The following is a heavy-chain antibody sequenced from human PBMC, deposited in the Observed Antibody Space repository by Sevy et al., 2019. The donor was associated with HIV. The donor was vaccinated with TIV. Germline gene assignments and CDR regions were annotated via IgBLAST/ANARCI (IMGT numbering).Heavy chain of an antibody. V-gene: IGHV5-51*01. CDR3: ASYHYDRSGYYFDY. Sequence: GESLKISCKGSGYSFTSYLIGWVRQMPGKGLEWMGIIYPSDSDTGYSPSFQGQVTISADKSISTAYLQWSSLKASDTAMYYCASYHYDRSGYYFDYWGQGTLVTVSS. CDR1: GYSFTSYL. J-gene: IGHJ4*02. D-gene: IGHD3-22*01. CDR2: IYPSDSDT.